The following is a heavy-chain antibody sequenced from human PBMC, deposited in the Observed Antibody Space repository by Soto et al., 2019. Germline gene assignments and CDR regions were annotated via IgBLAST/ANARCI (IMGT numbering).Heavy chain of an antibody. J-gene: IGHJ6*02. D-gene: IGHD5-12*01. CDR1: GFTFSSYW. CDR3: ARDLKKGRDGYNPAQDYYYYYGMDV. V-gene: IGHV3-74*01. Sequence: PGGSLRLSCAASGFTFSSYWMHWVRQAPWKGLVWVSRINSDGSSTSYADSVKGRFTISRDNAKNTLYLQMNSLRAEDTAVYYCARDLKKGRDGYNPAQDYYYYYGMDVWGQGTTVTVSS. CDR2: INSDGSST.